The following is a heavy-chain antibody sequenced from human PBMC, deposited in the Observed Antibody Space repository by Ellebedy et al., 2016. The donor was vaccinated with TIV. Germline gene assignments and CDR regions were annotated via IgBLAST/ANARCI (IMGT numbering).Heavy chain of an antibody. CDR2: IRSKAYGGTT. CDR1: GFTFSDYY. CDR3: TRDGFIQPPFDY. J-gene: IGHJ4*02. V-gene: IGHV3-49*03. Sequence: GGSLRLSCVASGFTFSDYYMSWIRQAPGKGLEWVGFIRSKAYGGTTEYAASVKGRFTISRDDSKSIAYLQMNSLKTEDTAVYYCTRDGFIQPPFDYWGQGTLVTVSS. D-gene: IGHD2-2*01.